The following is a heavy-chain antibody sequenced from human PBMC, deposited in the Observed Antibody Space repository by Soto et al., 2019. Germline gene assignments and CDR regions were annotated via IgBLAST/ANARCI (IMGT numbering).Heavy chain of an antibody. V-gene: IGHV3-23*01. Sequence: EVQVLESGGGLVQPGGSLRLSCAASGFTFSSYDMSWVRQAPGKGLEWVSGVSASGSITSYADSAKGRFTISRDNAKNTMFLQMNSLRAEDTAVYFCAKGDCSGGRCYRGFDYWGQGTLGTVSS. J-gene: IGHJ4*02. CDR2: VSASGSIT. CDR1: GFTFSSYD. D-gene: IGHD2-15*01. CDR3: AKGDCSGGRCYRGFDY.